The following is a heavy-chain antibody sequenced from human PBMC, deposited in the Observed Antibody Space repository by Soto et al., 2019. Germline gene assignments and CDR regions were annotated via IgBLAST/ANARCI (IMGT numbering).Heavy chain of an antibody. D-gene: IGHD5-12*01. J-gene: IGHJ5*02. CDR1: GGSISSGGYY. Sequence: QVQLQESGPGLVKPSQTLSLTCTVSGGSISSGGYYWSWIRQHPGKGLEWIGYIYYSGSTYYNPSLKSRVTISVDTSKNQFSLKLSSVTAADTAMYYCAREEGGGYDHRWFDPWGQGTLVTVSS. CDR3: AREEGGGYDHRWFDP. CDR2: IYYSGST. V-gene: IGHV4-31*03.